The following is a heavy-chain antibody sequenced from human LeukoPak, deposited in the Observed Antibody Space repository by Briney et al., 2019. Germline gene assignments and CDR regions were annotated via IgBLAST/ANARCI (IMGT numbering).Heavy chain of an antibody. CDR2: IYYRGST. J-gene: IGHJ4*02. D-gene: IGHD4-17*01. Sequence: SETLSLTCTVPGGPIRGLYWSWIRHPPGKGLEWIGYIYYRGSTTYDPSLKSRVTISVDTSKNQFSLRLRSVTAADTALYYCARGYAYGDTGSFDYWGQGALVTVSS. CDR3: ARGYAYGDTGSFDY. V-gene: IGHV4-59*01. CDR1: GGPIRGLY.